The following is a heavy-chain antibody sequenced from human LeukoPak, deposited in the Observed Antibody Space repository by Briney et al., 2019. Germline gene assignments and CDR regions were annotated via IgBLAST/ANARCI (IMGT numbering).Heavy chain of an antibody. V-gene: IGHV4-4*02. Sequence: SGTLSLTCGVSGGSISNTNWWTWVRQPPGKGLEWIGEVNLQGSTNYNPSLKSRVAISVDKSENHISLKLSSVTAADTAVYYCASHYSGYNWGTDYWGQGTLVTVSS. CDR2: VNLQGST. CDR1: GGSISNTNW. CDR3: ASHYSGYNWGTDY. J-gene: IGHJ4*02. D-gene: IGHD5-12*01.